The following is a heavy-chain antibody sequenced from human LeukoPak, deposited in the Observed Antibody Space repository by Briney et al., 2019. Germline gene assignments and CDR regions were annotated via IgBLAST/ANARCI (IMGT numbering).Heavy chain of an antibody. J-gene: IGHJ4*02. Sequence: SETLSFTCNVSGYSISSGYYWGWIRQPPGKGLEWVGSMHHSGITYYNPSLKSRVTISVDTSKNQFSLKLSSVTAADTAVYYCARDDSDFGYWGQGTLVTVSS. D-gene: IGHD4-11*01. CDR2: MHHSGIT. CDR1: GYSISSGYY. V-gene: IGHV4-38-2*02. CDR3: ARDDSDFGY.